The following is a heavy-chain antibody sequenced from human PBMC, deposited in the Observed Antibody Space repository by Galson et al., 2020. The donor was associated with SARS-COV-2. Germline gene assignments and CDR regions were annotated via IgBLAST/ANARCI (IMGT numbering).Heavy chain of an antibody. CDR1: GFSLSDAGMC. J-gene: IGHJ4*02. CDR2: IAWAGDK. V-gene: IGHV2-70*11. D-gene: IGHD2-15*01. CDR3: ARVFPSGGFRYCFDY. Sequence: QTLSLTCTFSGFSLSDAGMCVTCIRRPPGKALEWLARIAWAGDKHYKTSLKTRVTISKNTSKNQVVLTMTNVDPMDTATYYCARVFPSGGFRYCFDYWGQGILVTVSS.